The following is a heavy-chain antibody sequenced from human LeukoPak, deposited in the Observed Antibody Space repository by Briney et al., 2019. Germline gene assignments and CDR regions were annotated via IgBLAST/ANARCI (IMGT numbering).Heavy chain of an antibody. V-gene: IGHV3-30*03. J-gene: IGHJ6*04. CDR3: ATDIISWFGEFDYGLDV. CDR2: ISYDGSNK. D-gene: IGHD3-10*01. CDR1: GFTFSNYG. Sequence: GGSLRLSCAASGFTFSNYGMHWVRPAPGKGLEWVALISYDGSNKYYADSVKGRFTISRDNSKNTLYLQMNSQRAEDTAVYYCATDIISWFGEFDYGLDVWGKGTTVTVSP.